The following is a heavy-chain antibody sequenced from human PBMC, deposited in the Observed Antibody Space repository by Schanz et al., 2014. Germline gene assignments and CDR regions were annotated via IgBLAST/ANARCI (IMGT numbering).Heavy chain of an antibody. J-gene: IGHJ4*02. CDR2: ISHDGSKK. CDR1: GITFSGYS. V-gene: IGHV3-30*05. Sequence: VQLVESGGGLAQPGGSLRLSCAASGITFSGYSMNWVRQAPGKGLEWGAVISHDGSKKYYADSVKGRFTISRDNSRNTLYLQMNSLRAEDTAVYYCARDGDFDYWGQGTLVTVSS. CDR3: ARDGDFDY.